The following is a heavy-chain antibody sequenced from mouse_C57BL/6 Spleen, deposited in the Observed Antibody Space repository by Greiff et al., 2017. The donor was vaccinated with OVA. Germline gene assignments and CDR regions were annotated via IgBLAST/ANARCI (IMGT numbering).Heavy chain of an antibody. CDR2: IDPETGGT. D-gene: IGHD1-1*01. CDR3: TRDYYGSSYGFAY. Sequence: QVQLKQSGAELVRPGASVTLSCKASGYTFTDYEMHWVKQTPVHGLEWIGAIDPETGGTAYNQKFKGKAILTADKSSSTAYMELRSLTSEDSAVYYSTRDYYGSSYGFAYWGQGTLVTVSA. J-gene: IGHJ3*01. V-gene: IGHV1-15*01. CDR1: GYTFTDYE.